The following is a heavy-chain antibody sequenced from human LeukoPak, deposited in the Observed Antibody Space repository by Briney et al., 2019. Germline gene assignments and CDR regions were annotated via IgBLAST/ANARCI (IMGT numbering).Heavy chain of an antibody. CDR3: ARDPPTMVRGVITGKGKRYYYGMDV. CDR1: GFTFSSYW. J-gene: IGHJ6*02. V-gene: IGHV3-7*01. D-gene: IGHD3-10*01. CDR2: IKQDGSEK. Sequence: PGGSLRLSCAASGFTFSSYWMSWVRQAPGKGLEWVANIKQDGSEKYYVDSVKGRFTISRDNAKNSLYLQMNSLRAEDTAVYYCARDPPTMVRGVITGKGKRYYYGMDVWGQGTTVTVSS.